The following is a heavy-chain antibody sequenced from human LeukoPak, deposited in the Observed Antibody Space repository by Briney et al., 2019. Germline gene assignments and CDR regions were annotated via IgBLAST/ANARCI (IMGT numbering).Heavy chain of an antibody. CDR3: AREGGTRDFYYYMDV. CDR2: ISSVSTYI. CDR1: GFTFTDYS. V-gene: IGHV3-21*01. D-gene: IGHD2-2*01. Sequence: GGSLRLSCSASGFTFTDYSMSWVRQAPGKGLEWVSTISSVSTYIYYADSVKGRFTISRDNAKNSLHLRMTSLRAEDTAVYFCAREGGTRDFYYYMDVWGKGTTVTVSS. J-gene: IGHJ6*03.